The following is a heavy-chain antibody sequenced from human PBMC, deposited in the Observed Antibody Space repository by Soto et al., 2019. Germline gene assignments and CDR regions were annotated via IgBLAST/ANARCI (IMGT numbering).Heavy chain of an antibody. CDR3: ASTLYNWNDGYYGMDV. CDR1: GGSISSGGYY. CDR2: IYYSGST. Sequence: QVQLQESGPGLVKPSQTLSLTCTVSGGSISSGGYYWSWIRQHPGKGLEWIGYIYYSGSTYYNPSLKSRVTISVDTSKHQFFLKLSSVTAADTAVYYCASTLYNWNDGYYGMDVWGQGTTVTVSS. V-gene: IGHV4-31*03. D-gene: IGHD1-1*01. J-gene: IGHJ6*02.